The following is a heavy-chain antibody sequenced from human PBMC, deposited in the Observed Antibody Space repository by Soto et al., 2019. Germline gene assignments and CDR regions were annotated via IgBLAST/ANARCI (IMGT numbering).Heavy chain of an antibody. Sequence: SETLSLTCTVSGGSISSGGYYWSWIRQHPGKGLEWIGYIYYSGSTYYNPSLQSRVTISVDTSKNQFSLKLSSVTAADTAVYYCARNTRHIVVVPAATEKSWFDPWGQGTLVTVSS. D-gene: IGHD2-2*01. J-gene: IGHJ5*02. CDR3: ARNTRHIVVVPAATEKSWFDP. CDR1: GGSISSGGYY. V-gene: IGHV4-31*03. CDR2: IYYSGST.